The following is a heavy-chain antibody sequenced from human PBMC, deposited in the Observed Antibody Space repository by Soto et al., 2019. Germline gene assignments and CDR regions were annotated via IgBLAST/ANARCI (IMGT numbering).Heavy chain of an antibody. CDR2: ISSSSSTI. CDR3: ARDPGYHWHEFDF. D-gene: IGHD1-20*01. J-gene: IGHJ4*02. V-gene: IGHV3-48*02. Sequence: EVQLVESGGGLVQPGGSLRLSCAASGFTFSSYSMNWVRQAPGKGLEWVSYISSSSSTIYYADSVKGRFTISRDNAKNSLFLHMNSLRDEYMAVYYCARDPGYHWHEFDFWGQGNLVTVSA. CDR1: GFTFSSYS.